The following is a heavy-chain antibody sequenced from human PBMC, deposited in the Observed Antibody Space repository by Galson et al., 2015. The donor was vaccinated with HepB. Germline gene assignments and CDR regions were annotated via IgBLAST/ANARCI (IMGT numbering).Heavy chain of an antibody. CDR1: GYTLTELS. CDR2: FDPEDGET. D-gene: IGHD5-24*01. Sequence: SVKVSCKVSGYTLTELSMHWVRQAPGKGLEWMGGFDPEDGETFYAQKFQGRVTMTEDTSTDTAYMELSSLRSEDTAMYYCATGAVGDIATINWGQGTLVTVSS. J-gene: IGHJ4*02. CDR3: ATGAVGDIATIN. V-gene: IGHV1-24*01.